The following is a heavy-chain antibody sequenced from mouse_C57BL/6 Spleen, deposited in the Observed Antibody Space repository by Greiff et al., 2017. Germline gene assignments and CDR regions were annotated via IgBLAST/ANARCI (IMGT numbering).Heavy chain of an antibody. CDR3: ARDGYSNLFAD. CDR1: GFTFSDYG. CDR2: ISSGSSTI. J-gene: IGHJ3*01. V-gene: IGHV5-17*01. D-gene: IGHD2-5*01. Sequence: EVQRVESGGGLVKPGGSLKLSCAASGFTFSDYGMYWVRQAPEKGLEWVAYISSGSSTIYYADTVKGRFTISRDNAKNTLFLQMTSLRSEDTAMYYCARDGYSNLFADWGQGTLVTVSA.